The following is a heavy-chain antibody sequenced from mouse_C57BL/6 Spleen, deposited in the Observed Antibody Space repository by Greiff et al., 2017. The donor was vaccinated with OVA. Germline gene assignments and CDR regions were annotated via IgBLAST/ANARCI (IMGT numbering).Heavy chain of an antibody. V-gene: IGHV1-76*01. J-gene: IGHJ3*01. CDR2: IYPGSGNT. D-gene: IGHD2-4*01. CDR3: ARSGDDYEFAY. Sequence: VQLQQSGAELVRPGASVKLSCKASGYTFTDYYINWVKQRPGQGLEWIARIYPGSGNTYYNEKFKGKATLTAEKSSSTAYMQLSSLTSEDSAVYFCARSGDDYEFAYWGQGTLVTVSA. CDR1: GYTFTDYY.